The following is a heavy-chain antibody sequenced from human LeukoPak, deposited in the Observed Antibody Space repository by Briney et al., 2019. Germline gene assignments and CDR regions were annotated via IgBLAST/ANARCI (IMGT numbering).Heavy chain of an antibody. J-gene: IGHJ4*02. CDR2: IYPGDSDT. D-gene: IGHD5-12*01. CDR3: ASRSNSGYEFFDY. Sequence: GESLNISCKGSGYSFTSYWIGWVRQMPGKGLEWMGIIYPGDSDTRYSPSFQGQVTISADKSISTAYLQWSSLKASDTAMYYCASRSNSGYEFFDYWGQGTLVTVSS. V-gene: IGHV5-51*01. CDR1: GYSFTSYW.